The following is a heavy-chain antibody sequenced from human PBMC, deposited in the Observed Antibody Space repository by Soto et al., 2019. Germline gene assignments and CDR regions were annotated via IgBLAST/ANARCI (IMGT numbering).Heavy chain of an antibody. D-gene: IGHD1-26*01. CDR3: AREVMHWQWPSRGGSWVDY. CDR2: IYYSGST. CDR1: GGSISSYY. J-gene: IGHJ4*02. Sequence: QVQLQESGPGLVKPSETLSLTCTVSGGSISSYYWSWIRQPPGKGLEWIGYIYYSGSTNYNPSLKSRVTISVDTSKNQFSLKLSSVTAADTAVYYCAREVMHWQWPSRGGSWVDYWGQGTLVTVSS. V-gene: IGHV4-59*01.